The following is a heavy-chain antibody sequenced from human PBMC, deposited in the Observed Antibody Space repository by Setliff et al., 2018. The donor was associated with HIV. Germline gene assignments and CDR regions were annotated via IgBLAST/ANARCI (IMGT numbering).Heavy chain of an antibody. CDR2: IHTTGST. V-gene: IGHV4-61*09. J-gene: IGHJ6*03. D-gene: IGHD1-26*01. CDR1: GDSISSGSYY. Sequence: SETLSLTCSVSGDSISSGSYYWSWIRLPAGKGLEWIGQIHTTGSTNYNPSLKSRVTISIDTSKNQFSLKLSSVTAADTAVYYCARIVRWELVATSTFFYYYMDVWGKGTTVTVSS. CDR3: ARIVRWELVATSTFFYYYMDV.